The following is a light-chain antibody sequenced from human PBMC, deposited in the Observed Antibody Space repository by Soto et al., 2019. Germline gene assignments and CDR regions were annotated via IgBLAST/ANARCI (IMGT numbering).Light chain of an antibody. CDR1: QSVSSSY. CDR2: GAS. CDR3: QQYGSSSWT. V-gene: IGKV3-20*01. Sequence: EIVLTQSPGTLSLSPGERDTLSCRASQSVSSSYLAWYQQKPGQAPRLLVYGASSRATGIPDRFSGSGSGTDFTLTISRLEPEDFAVYYCQQYGSSSWTFGQGTKVDTK. J-gene: IGKJ1*01.